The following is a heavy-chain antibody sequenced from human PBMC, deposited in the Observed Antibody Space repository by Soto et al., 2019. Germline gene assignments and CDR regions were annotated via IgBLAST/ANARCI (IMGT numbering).Heavy chain of an antibody. Sequence: QVQLVQSGAEVKKPGALVKVSCKASGYAFSQYYIHWMRQAPGQGLEWMGWINPNSGRTKFAQNFQGWVTMTRDTSIKTVYMELSGLRSDATAVYYCARESGGTTATLDYYYFYMDVWGKGTTVTVSS. V-gene: IGHV1-2*04. CDR1: GYAFSQYY. CDR3: ARESGGTTATLDYYYFYMDV. CDR2: INPNSGRT. J-gene: IGHJ6*03. D-gene: IGHD4-17*01.